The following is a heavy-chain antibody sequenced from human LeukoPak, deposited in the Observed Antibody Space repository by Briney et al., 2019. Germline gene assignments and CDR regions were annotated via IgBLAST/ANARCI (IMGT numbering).Heavy chain of an antibody. CDR2: ISGSGGST. J-gene: IGHJ4*02. V-gene: IGHV3-23*01. CDR1: GFTFSNYW. Sequence: GGSLRLSCAASGFTFSNYWMSWVRQAPGKGLEWVSAISGSGGSTYYADSVKGRFTISRDNSKNTMYLQMNSLRAEDTAVYYCAKGGGWLYYFDYWGQGTLVTVSS. D-gene: IGHD6-19*01. CDR3: AKGGGWLYYFDY.